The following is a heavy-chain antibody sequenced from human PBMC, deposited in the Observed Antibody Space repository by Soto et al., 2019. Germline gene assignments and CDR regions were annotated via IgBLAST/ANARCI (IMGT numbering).Heavy chain of an antibody. CDR3: VRGGYMNACDI. CDR1: GFNFSTYW. J-gene: IGHJ3*02. CDR2: INSDGSST. Sequence: EVQLVESGGGLVQPGGSLRLSCAAAGFNFSTYWMYWVRQAPGKGLVWVAHINSDGSSTNYAEAVKGRFTFSRDNAKNTLYLQMNSLRAEGTAVYYWVRGGYMNACDIWGQGTMVTVSS. V-gene: IGHV3-74*01. D-gene: IGHD1-1*01.